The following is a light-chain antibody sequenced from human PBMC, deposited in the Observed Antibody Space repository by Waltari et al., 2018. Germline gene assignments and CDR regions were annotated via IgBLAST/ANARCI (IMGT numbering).Light chain of an antibody. Sequence: QSALTQPPSASGSPEQSVPISCTGTSAHIGSYTYVSCYQQHPGNAPKPIIYEVTKRPSGVPKRFSGSKSGNTASLTVSSLQTDDEADYYCSSYSGSNSLLFGGGTKLTV. CDR3: SSYSGSNSLL. CDR2: EVT. CDR1: SAHIGSYTY. J-gene: IGLJ2*01. V-gene: IGLV2-8*01.